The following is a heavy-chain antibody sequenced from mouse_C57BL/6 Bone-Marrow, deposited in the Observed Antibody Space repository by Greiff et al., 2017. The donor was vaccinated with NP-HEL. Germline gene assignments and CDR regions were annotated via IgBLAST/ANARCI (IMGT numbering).Heavy chain of an antibody. J-gene: IGHJ1*03. Sequence: EVQRVESGGGLVQPGGSLSLSCAASGFTFTDYYMSWVRQPPGKALEWLGFIRNKANGYTTEYSASVKGRFTISRDNSQSILYLQMNALRAEDSATYYCARYSGLRYWYFDVWGTGTTVTVSS. CDR3: ARYSGLRYWYFDV. V-gene: IGHV7-3*01. D-gene: IGHD2-2*01. CDR2: IRNKANGYTT. CDR1: GFTFTDYY.